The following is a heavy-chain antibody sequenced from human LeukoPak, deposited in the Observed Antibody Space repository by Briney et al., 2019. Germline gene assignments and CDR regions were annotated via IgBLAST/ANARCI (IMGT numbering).Heavy chain of an antibody. V-gene: IGHV3-7*01. CDR2: INSHGSET. J-gene: IGHJ4*02. CDR3: TRDRGWQQFDS. Sequence: GGSLRLSCAASGFTFSSYWMSWVRQTPGKGLERVANINSHGSETYYVESVRGRFTISRDNAKNSVYLHMNSLRDDDTAVYFCTRDRGWQQFDSWGQGTPVTVSS. D-gene: IGHD5-24*01. CDR1: GFTFSSYW.